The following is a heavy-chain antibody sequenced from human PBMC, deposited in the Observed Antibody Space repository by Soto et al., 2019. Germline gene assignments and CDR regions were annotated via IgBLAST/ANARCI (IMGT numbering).Heavy chain of an antibody. Sequence: ASVKVSCKASGYTFTTYYIHCVRQAPGQGLEWVGWINPNNGGTNSAQKFQGRVNMTRDTSITTAYMELSGLRSDDTAVFYCARANSGDDDEFDYWGQGTLVTVSS. CDR3: ARANSGDDDEFDY. V-gene: IGHV1-2*02. D-gene: IGHD5-12*01. J-gene: IGHJ4*02. CDR1: GYTFTTYY. CDR2: INPNNGGT.